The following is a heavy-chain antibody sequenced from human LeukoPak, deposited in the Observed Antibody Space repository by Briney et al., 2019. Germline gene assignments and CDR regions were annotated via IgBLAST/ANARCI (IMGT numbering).Heavy chain of an antibody. CDR1: GFSFTNFW. CDR2: IHPEGNEK. J-gene: IGHJ4*02. Sequence: GGSLRLSCAVSGFSFTNFWMSWVRQAPGRGLEWVANIHPEGNEKYHVESVKGRFTISRDNTKNLLFLQMNGLRVEDTAVYYCARGDAFSGDHWGQGTLVTVSS. V-gene: IGHV3-7*04. CDR3: ARGDAFSGDH.